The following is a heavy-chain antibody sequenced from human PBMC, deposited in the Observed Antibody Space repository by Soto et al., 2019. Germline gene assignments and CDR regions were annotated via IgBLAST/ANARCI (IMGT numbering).Heavy chain of an antibody. CDR2: MYHTGSS. CDR3: ARYLGPTPWFDP. D-gene: IGHD2-15*01. Sequence: PSETLSLTCTVSGTSVTIGDFSWACIRQAPAKGLEWIGYMYHTGSSYYNPSLKSRITMSVDTSRNQFSLTLTSVTAADTALYYCARYLGPTPWFDPWGQGTLVTVS. V-gene: IGHV4-30-2*01. J-gene: IGHJ5*02. CDR1: GTSVTIGDFS.